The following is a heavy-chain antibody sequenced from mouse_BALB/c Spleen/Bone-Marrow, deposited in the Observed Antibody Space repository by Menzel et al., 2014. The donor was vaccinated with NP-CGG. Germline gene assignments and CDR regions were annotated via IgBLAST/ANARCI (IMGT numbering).Heavy chain of an antibody. CDR2: IYHGDGDT. J-gene: IGHJ4*01. CDR1: GYNFTSYW. CDR3: AAYCDSSYWAMGH. Sequence: VHLHQSGAELARPGASVNLSCKASGYNFTSYWMQWEKQRPGQGLEWIGAIYHGDGDTRYTQKFKGKATLTADKYSSTAYIQLSSLASEDSAVYYCAAYCDSSYWAMGHWGQGTSVT. D-gene: IGHD1-1*01. V-gene: IGHV1-87*01.